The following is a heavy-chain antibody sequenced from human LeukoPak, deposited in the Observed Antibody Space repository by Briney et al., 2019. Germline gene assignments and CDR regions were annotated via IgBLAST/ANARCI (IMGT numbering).Heavy chain of an antibody. J-gene: IGHJ4*02. Sequence: ASVKVSCKASGYTFTGYYMHWVRQAPGQGLEWMGWINPNSGGTNYAQKFQGRVTMTRDTSISTAYMELSRLRSDDTAVYYCARGLPDCGGDCSPEVDYWGQGTLVTVSS. V-gene: IGHV1-2*02. CDR2: INPNSGGT. D-gene: IGHD2-21*01. CDR1: GYTFTGYY. CDR3: ARGLPDCGGDCSPEVDY.